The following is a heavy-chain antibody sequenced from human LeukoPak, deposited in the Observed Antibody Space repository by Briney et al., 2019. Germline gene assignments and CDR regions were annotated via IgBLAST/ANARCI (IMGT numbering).Heavy chain of an antibody. CDR1: GYTFTSYA. Sequence: GASVKVSCKASGYTFTSYAMHWGRQAPGQRLEWMGWINAGNGNTKYSQKFQGRVTITRDTSASTAYMELSSLRSEDTAVYYCARADWAAAGNYWGQGTLVTVSS. D-gene: IGHD6-13*01. CDR3: ARADWAAAGNY. J-gene: IGHJ4*02. V-gene: IGHV1-3*01. CDR2: INAGNGNT.